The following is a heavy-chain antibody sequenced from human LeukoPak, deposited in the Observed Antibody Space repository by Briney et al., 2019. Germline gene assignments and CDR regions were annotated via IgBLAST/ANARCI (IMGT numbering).Heavy chain of an antibody. D-gene: IGHD2-2*01. Sequence: GGSLTLSCAASGFTFDDYTMHWVRQAPGKGLAWVSLISWDGGSTYYADSVKGRFTISRDNSKNSLYLQMNSLRTEDTALYYCAKVAVPAASSSPHFDYWGQGTLVTVSS. V-gene: IGHV3-43*01. CDR1: GFTFDDYT. CDR2: ISWDGGST. CDR3: AKVAVPAASSSPHFDY. J-gene: IGHJ4*02.